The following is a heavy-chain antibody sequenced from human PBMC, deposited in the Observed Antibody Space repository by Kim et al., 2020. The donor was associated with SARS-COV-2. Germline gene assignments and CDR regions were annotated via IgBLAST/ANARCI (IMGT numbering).Heavy chain of an antibody. CDR1: GYTFTSYG. J-gene: IGHJ4*02. D-gene: IGHD5-18*01. CDR2: ISAYNVNT. Sequence: ASVKVSCKASGYTFTSYGISWVRQAPGQGLEWMGWISAYNVNTNYAQKLQGRVTMTTDTSTSTAYMELRSLRSDDTAVYYCARLNSGYSYGHRFDYWGQGTLVTVSS. CDR3: ARLNSGYSYGHRFDY. V-gene: IGHV1-18*01.